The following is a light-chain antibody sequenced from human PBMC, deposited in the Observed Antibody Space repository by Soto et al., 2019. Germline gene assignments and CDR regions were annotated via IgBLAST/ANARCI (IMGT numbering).Light chain of an antibody. V-gene: IGLV2-8*01. J-gene: IGLJ2*01. CDR2: EVS. CDR3: SSYGGSHTVV. CDR1: SSDVGGYNY. Sequence: QSVLTQPPSASGSPGQSVTISCTGSSSDVGGYNYVSWYQQHPGKAPKLMIYEVSKRPSGVPDRLSGSKSGNTASLTVSGFQAEEEADYYCSSYGGSHTVVFGGGTKLTVL.